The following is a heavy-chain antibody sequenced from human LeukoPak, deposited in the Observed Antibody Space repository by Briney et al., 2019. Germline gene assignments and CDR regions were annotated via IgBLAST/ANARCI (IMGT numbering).Heavy chain of an antibody. J-gene: IGHJ5*02. CDR2: INHSGST. D-gene: IGHD5-18*01. CDR1: GGSFSGYY. Sequence: PSETLSLTCAVYGGSFSGYYWSWIRQPPGKGLEWIGEINHSGSTNYNPSLKSRVTISVDTSKNQFPLKLSSVTAADTAVYYCARVGPTSRKWIQPKMSWFDPWGQGTLVTVSS. CDR3: ARVGPTSRKWIQPKMSWFDP. V-gene: IGHV4-34*01.